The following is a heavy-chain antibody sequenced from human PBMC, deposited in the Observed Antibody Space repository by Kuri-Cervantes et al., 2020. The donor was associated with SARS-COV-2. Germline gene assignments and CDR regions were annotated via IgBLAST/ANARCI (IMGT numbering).Heavy chain of an antibody. D-gene: IGHD2-2*01. CDR2: IIPIFGTA. CDR1: GGTFSSYA. J-gene: IGHJ4*02. V-gene: IGHV1-69*06. CDR3: AREGSCSSTSCPSDY. Sequence: AVKITCKASGGTFSSYAISWVRQAPGQGLEWMGGIIPIFGTANYAQKFQGRVTITADKSTSTAYMELSSLRSEDTAVYYCAREGSCSSTSCPSDYWGQGTLVTVSS.